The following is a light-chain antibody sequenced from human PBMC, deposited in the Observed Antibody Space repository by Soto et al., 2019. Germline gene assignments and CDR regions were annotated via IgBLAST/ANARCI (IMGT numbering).Light chain of an antibody. CDR2: KAS. Sequence: DIQITHSCSTLFPSLGDRVTITCRASQSISSWLAWYQQKPGKATKLLIYKASSLESGVPTRFSGSGSGKEFTLTISSLQPDDFATYYCQQYNSFWTFGQGTKVDI. V-gene: IGKV1-5*03. CDR1: QSISSW. J-gene: IGKJ1*01. CDR3: QQYNSFWT.